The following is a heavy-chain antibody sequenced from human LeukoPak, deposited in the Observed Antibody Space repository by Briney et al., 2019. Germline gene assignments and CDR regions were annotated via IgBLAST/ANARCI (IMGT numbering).Heavy chain of an antibody. CDR3: AKADDGDYALDY. Sequence: PGGSLRLSCAASGFTFTRFAMSWVRQAPGKGLEWVSAIIASGGATYYAASVKGRFTIARDNSKNTLYLQMSSLRAEDTAVYYCAKADDGDYALDYWGQGTLVTVSS. V-gene: IGHV3-23*01. CDR1: GFTFTRFA. J-gene: IGHJ4*02. CDR2: IIASGGAT. D-gene: IGHD4-17*01.